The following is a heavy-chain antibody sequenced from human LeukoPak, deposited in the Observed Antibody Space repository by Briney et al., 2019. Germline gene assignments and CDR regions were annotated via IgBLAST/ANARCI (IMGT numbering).Heavy chain of an antibody. J-gene: IGHJ3*02. CDR2: IYYSGST. Sequence: SETLSLTCTVSGGSISSSSYYWGWIRQPPGKGLEWIGSIYYSGSTYYNPSLKSRVTISVDTSKNQFSLKVSPVTAADTAVNYCARRELLSTPDAFDIWGQGTMVTVSS. CDR1: GGSISSSSYY. D-gene: IGHD3-10*01. CDR3: ARRELLSTPDAFDI. V-gene: IGHV4-39*01.